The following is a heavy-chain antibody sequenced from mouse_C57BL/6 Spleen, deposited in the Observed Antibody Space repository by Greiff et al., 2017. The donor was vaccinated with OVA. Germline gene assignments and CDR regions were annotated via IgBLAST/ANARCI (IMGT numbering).Heavy chain of an antibody. Sequence: VQRVESGAELVRPGTSVKVSCKASGYAFTNYLIEWVKQRPGQGLEWIGVINPGSGGTNYNEKFKGKATLTADKSSSTAYMQLSSLTSEDSAVYFCARSGDRYFDVWGTGTTVTVSS. J-gene: IGHJ1*03. CDR1: GYAFTNYL. CDR3: ARSGDRYFDV. CDR2: INPGSGGT. V-gene: IGHV1-54*01. D-gene: IGHD3-3*01.